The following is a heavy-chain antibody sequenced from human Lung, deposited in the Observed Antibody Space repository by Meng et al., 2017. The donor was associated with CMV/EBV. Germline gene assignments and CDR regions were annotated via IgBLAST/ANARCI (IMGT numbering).Heavy chain of an antibody. D-gene: IGHD2-15*01. CDR1: GFTFSAYS. CDR3: ALIVK. CDR2: ISDDSGFI. J-gene: IGHJ4*02. V-gene: IGHV3-21*01. Sequence: ELQLVESGGGLVKPGGSMRLSCAASGFTFSAYSINWVRQASGKGPEWVASISDDSGFIYYADSVRGRFTVSRDNAKNSVYLHMSSLRAEDTAIYYCALIVKWDQGTLVTVSS.